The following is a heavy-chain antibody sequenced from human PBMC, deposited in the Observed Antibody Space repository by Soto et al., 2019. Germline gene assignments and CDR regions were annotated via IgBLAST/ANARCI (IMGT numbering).Heavy chain of an antibody. V-gene: IGHV3-23*01. CDR2: ISARGGSS. CDR3: AKGSIEYSASVDN. CDR1: GFSFSSYA. J-gene: IGHJ4*02. Sequence: DVQLLESGGGLVQPGGSLRLSCAASGFSFSSYAMVWVRQAPGKGLEWVAVISARGGSSYFADSVKGRFTLSRDNSKNVLSLEMNSLRAGDTAIYFCAKGSIEYSASVDNWGQGTLVVVSS. D-gene: IGHD5-12*01.